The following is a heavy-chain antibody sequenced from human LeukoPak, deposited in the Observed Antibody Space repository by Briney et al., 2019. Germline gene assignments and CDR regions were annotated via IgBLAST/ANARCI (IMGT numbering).Heavy chain of an antibody. J-gene: IGHJ5*02. Sequence: ASVKVSCKASGYTFTGYYIHWVRQAPGQGREWMGWINPNNGGTNSAQKFQGRVTMTRDTSISTTYMELSRLRSDDTAVYYCGRFSSSYYGSGSYKNLLDPLGQGTLVTVSS. CDR1: GYTFTGYY. D-gene: IGHD3-10*01. CDR2: INPNNGGT. V-gene: IGHV1-2*02. CDR3: GRFSSSYYGSGSYKNLLDP.